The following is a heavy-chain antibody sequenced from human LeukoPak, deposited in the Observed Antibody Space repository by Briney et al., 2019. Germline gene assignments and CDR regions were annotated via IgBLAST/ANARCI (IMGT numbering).Heavy chain of an antibody. CDR3: AKAGGRGWSNWFDP. V-gene: IGHV3-23*01. J-gene: IGHJ5*02. CDR2: ISAGGSST. D-gene: IGHD6-19*01. CDR1: GFPFSNFA. Sequence: PGGSLRLSCAASGFPFSNFAMTWIRQAPGKGLEWISLISAGGSSTFGADSMGGRFTISRDNYKNTLYLQMNSLRVEDTAVYYCAKAGGRGWSNWFDPWGQGTQVTVSS.